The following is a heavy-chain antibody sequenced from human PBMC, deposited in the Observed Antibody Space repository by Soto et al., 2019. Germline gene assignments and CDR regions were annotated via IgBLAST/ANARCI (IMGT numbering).Heavy chain of an antibody. CDR1: GFSLSTRGVA. CDR3: AHRLCGYAYYFDY. V-gene: IGHV2-5*02. D-gene: IGHD5-12*01. J-gene: IGHJ4*02. CDR2: IYWDEDK. Sequence: QITLKESGPTLVKPTQTLTLTCTFSGFSLSTRGVAVGWFRQPPGKALEWLALIYWDEDKWYSPSLKSRVTITVNTYTYQVVLTLTHMDPVYTATYYCAHRLCGYAYYFDYWGQGTLVTVSS.